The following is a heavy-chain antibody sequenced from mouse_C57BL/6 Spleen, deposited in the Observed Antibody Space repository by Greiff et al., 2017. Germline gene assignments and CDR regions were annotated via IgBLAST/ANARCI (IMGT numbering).Heavy chain of an antibody. CDR1: GYTFTSYW. J-gene: IGHJ1*03. CDR3: ARRALGRGYWYFDV. Sequence: QVQLQQPGAELVMPGASVKLSCKASGYTFTSYWMHWVKQRPGQGLEWIGEIDPSDSYTNYNQKFKGKSTLTVDKSSSTAYMQLSSLTSEDSAVYYCARRALGRGYWYFDVWGTGTTVTVSS. V-gene: IGHV1-69*01. CDR2: IDPSDSYT. D-gene: IGHD4-1*01.